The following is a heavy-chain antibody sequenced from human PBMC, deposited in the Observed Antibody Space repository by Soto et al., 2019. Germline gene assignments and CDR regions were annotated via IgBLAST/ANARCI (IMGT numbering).Heavy chain of an antibody. CDR1: GYTFTTHD. V-gene: IGHV1-8*01. Sequence: QVQLVQSGAEAKRPGASVKVSCKASGYTFTTHDIHWVRQAPGQGLEWMGWMNTNTNSTDCAQKFQGRVTLTWNTSISTAYLELRILKFDDTAVYYCAREVVKVVETTSLWFDPWGQGTLVTVSS. D-gene: IGHD2-21*01. CDR3: AREVVKVVETTSLWFDP. CDR2: MNTNTNST. J-gene: IGHJ5*02.